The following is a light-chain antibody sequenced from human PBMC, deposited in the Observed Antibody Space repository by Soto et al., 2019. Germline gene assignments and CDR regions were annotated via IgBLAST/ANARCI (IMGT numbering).Light chain of an antibody. CDR1: SGDVGGSNY. J-gene: IGLJ2*01. Sequence: QSALTQPRSVSGSPGQSVTISCTGTSGDVGGSNYVSWYQQHPGKAPKLIIYDVSARPSGVPDRFSGSQSGSTASLTISGLQAEDEADYYCCSYGGNYGVLGGGTQLTVL. CDR3: CSYGGNYGV. V-gene: IGLV2-11*01. CDR2: DVS.